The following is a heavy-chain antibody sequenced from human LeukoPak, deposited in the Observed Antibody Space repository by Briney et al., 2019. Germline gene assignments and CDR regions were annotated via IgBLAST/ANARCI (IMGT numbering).Heavy chain of an antibody. Sequence: PGGSLTLSCAASGLSFTGYWMTWVRQAPGQRLEWVANIKPDGSDVYYPDPVEGRFSISRDNAQNTVYLQMNSLGVEDTAVYFCAREAYCGGPSCFPVTYMDVWGEGTTVTVSS. D-gene: IGHD2-21*01. J-gene: IGHJ6*03. CDR3: AREAYCGGPSCFPVTYMDV. V-gene: IGHV3-7*01. CDR1: GLSFTGYW. CDR2: IKPDGSDV.